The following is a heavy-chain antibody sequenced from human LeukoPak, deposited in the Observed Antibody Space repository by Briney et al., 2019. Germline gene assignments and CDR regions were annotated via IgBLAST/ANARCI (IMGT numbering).Heavy chain of an antibody. Sequence: SETLSLTCTVSGGSISSGGYYWSWIRQHPGKGLEWIGYIYYSGSTYYNPSLKSRVTISVDTSKNQFSLKLSSVTAADTAVCYCARYSGYDYALDYWGQGTLATVSS. CDR2: IYYSGST. V-gene: IGHV4-31*03. D-gene: IGHD5-12*01. CDR1: GGSISSGGYY. CDR3: ARYSGYDYALDY. J-gene: IGHJ4*02.